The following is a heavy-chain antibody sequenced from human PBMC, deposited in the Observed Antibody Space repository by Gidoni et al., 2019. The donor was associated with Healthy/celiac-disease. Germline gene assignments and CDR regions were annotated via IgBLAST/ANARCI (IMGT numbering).Heavy chain of an antibody. CDR1: GYTLTELS. J-gene: IGHJ6*02. CDR2: FDPEDGET. V-gene: IGHV1-24*01. D-gene: IGHD3-10*02. Sequence: QVQLVQSGAEVKKPGASVKVSCKVSGYTLTELSMHWVRQAPGKGLEWMGGFDPEDGETIYAQKFQGRVTMTEDTSTDTAYMELSSLRSEDTAVYYCATLVFLAQESRPIYYYYGMDVWGQGTTVTVSS. CDR3: ATLVFLAQESRPIYYYYGMDV.